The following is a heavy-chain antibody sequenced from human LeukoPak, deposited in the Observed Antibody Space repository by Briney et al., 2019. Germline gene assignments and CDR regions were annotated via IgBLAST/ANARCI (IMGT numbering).Heavy chain of an antibody. D-gene: IGHD2-15*01. CDR1: GFTFSSYA. CDR2: ISYDGSNK. Sequence: PGGSLRLSCAASGFTFSSYAMHWVRQAPGKGLKWVAVISYDGSNKYFADSVKGRFIISRDNSKNTLNLQMNSLRAEDTAVYYCAGGYCSGGSCYPRLDYWGQGTLVTVSS. J-gene: IGHJ4*02. CDR3: AGGYCSGGSCYPRLDY. V-gene: IGHV3-30-3*01.